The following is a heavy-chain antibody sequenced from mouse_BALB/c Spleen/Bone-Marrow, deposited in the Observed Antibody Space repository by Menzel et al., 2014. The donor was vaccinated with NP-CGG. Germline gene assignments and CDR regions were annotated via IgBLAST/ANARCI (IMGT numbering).Heavy chain of an antibody. J-gene: IGHJ2*01. CDR2: MWGGGNT. CDR1: GLSLYRYS. Sequence: VQLQQSGPGLAATSQSQFITCTVSGLSLYRYSVHWVRQPTGKGLEWLGMMWGGGNTDYNSALKSRLRISKDNSKSQVFLQRNSLHRDPTAMFYCSRIPGVTYRIYYW. V-gene: IGHV2-6-4*01. D-gene: IGHD2-2*01. CDR3: SRIPGVTYRIYY.